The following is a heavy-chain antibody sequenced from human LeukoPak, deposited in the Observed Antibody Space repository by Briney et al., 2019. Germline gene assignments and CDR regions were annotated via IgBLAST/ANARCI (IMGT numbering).Heavy chain of an antibody. J-gene: IGHJ4*02. V-gene: IGHV1-69*06. Sequence: SVKVSCKASGGTFSSYAISWVRQAPGQGLEWMGGIIPIFGTANYAQKFQGRVTITADKSTSTAYMELSSLRSEDTAVYYCARVGSGSYQDFDYWGQGTLVTVSS. CDR3: ARVGSGSYQDFDY. CDR1: GGTFSSYA. CDR2: IIPIFGTA. D-gene: IGHD3-10*01.